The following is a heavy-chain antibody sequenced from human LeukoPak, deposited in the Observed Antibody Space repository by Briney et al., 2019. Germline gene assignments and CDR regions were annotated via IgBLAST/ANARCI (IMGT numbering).Heavy chain of an antibody. Sequence: SVKVSCKASGGTFSSYAISWVRQVPGQGLEWMGGIIPIFGTANYAQKFQGRVTITTDESTSTAYMELSSLRSEDTAVYYCARGGEMATIFDYWGQGTLVTVSS. CDR2: IIPIFGTA. V-gene: IGHV1-69*05. CDR1: GGTFSSYA. J-gene: IGHJ4*02. D-gene: IGHD5-24*01. CDR3: ARGGEMATIFDY.